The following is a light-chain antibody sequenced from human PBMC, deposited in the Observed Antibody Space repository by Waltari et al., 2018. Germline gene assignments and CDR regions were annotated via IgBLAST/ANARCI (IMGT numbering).Light chain of an antibody. V-gene: IGLV1-47*01. CDR1: SSNIGSNY. Sequence: QSVLTQPPSASGTPGQRVTISCSGHSSNIGSNYVYWYQQLPGTAPKLLIYSNNPRPSGVPDRFSGSKSDTSASLAISGLRSEDEADYYCAAWDDSLSGPVFGGGTKLTVL. CDR3: AAWDDSLSGPV. J-gene: IGLJ2*01. CDR2: SNN.